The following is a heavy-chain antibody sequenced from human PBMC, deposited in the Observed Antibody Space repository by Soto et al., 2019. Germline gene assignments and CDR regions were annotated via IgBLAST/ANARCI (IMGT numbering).Heavy chain of an antibody. V-gene: IGHV1-69*12. J-gene: IGHJ6*02. D-gene: IGHD2-21*01. CDR2: IIPIFGTA. CDR1: GGTFSTYA. CDR3: ARDEMVVATGSRTWHYYYGMDV. Sequence: QVQLVQSGAEVKKPGSSVKVSCKSSGGTFSTYAISWVRQAPGQGLEWMGGIIPIFGTANYAQKFQGRVTISAAESTTTAYMEVISLRSEDTAVYYCARDEMVVATGSRTWHYYYGMDVWGQGTTVTVSS.